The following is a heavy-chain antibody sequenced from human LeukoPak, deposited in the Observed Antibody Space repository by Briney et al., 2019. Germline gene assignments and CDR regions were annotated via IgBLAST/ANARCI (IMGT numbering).Heavy chain of an antibody. J-gene: IGHJ4*02. CDR3: ARRGDAYYYGSGSYE. CDR1: GFTFSDYY. D-gene: IGHD3-10*01. Sequence: GGSLGLSCAASGFTFSDYYMSWIRQAPGEGLGWASYISSSGSTIYYANSVKGRFTISRNNAKNSLYLQMNSLRAEDTAVYYCARRGDAYYYGSGSYEWGQGTLATVSS. V-gene: IGHV3-11*01. CDR2: ISSSGSTI.